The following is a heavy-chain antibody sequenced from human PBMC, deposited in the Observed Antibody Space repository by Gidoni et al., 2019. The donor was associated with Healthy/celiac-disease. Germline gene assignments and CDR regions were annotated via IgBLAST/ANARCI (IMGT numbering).Heavy chain of an antibody. CDR1: GGSITSSSYY. CDR3: ARLGGYFQR. D-gene: IGHD3-16*01. J-gene: IGHJ1*01. V-gene: IGHV4-39*01. Sequence: QLQLQESGPGLGKPSETLSLTCPVSGGSITSSSYYWGWIRQPPGKGLEWIGSLYYSGSTYYNPSLKSRVTIYVDTSKNQFSLKLSSVTAADTAVYYCARLGGYFQRWGQGTLVTVSS. CDR2: LYYSGST.